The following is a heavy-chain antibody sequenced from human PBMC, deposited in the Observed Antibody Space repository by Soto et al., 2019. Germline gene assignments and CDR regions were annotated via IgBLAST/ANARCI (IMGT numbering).Heavy chain of an antibody. D-gene: IGHD3-10*01. V-gene: IGHV3-11*01. Sequence: GGSLRLSCAASGFTFSDYYMSWIRQAPGKGLEWASYISSSGSTIYYADSVKGRFTIPRDNVKKSLYLQMNSLRAEDTAVYYCVRVEGRHYYYGLDVWGQGTTVTVSS. CDR3: VRVEGRHYYYGLDV. J-gene: IGHJ6*02. CDR2: ISSSGSTI. CDR1: GFTFSDYY.